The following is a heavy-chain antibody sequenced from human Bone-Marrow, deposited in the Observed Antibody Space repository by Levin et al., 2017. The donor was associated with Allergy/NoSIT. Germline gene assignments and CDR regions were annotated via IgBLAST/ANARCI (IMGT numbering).Heavy chain of an antibody. J-gene: IGHJ4*02. CDR1: GYTFSDYY. CDR3: ARGGASSNDY. CDR2: IDPTRGAT. D-gene: IGHD6-13*01. Sequence: ASVKVSCSVSGYTFSDYYIYWIRQTPGQGLEWIGWIDPTRGATQFAEKFHARVVLTRDSSISTAYMELGKLRSDDTALYYCARGGASSNDYWGQGTLVTVSS. V-gene: IGHV1-2*02.